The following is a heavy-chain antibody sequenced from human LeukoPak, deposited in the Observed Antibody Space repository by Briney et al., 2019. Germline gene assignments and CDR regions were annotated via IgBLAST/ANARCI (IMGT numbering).Heavy chain of an antibody. CDR1: GFTFSDYY. D-gene: IGHD2-15*01. CDR2: ISSSGSTI. V-gene: IGHV3-11*04. Sequence: GGPLRLSCAASGFTFSDYYMSWIRQAPGKGLEWVSYISSSGSTIYYADSVKGRFTISRDNAKNSLYLQMNSLRAEDTAVYYCARSSYGGPNYFDYWGQGTLVTVSS. J-gene: IGHJ4*02. CDR3: ARSSYGGPNYFDY.